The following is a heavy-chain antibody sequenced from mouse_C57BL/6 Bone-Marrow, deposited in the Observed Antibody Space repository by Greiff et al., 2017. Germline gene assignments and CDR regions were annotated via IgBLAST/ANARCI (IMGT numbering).Heavy chain of an antibody. J-gene: IGHJ4*01. CDR3: ARLPRWDYAMDY. CDR2: TFYSGIT. D-gene: IGHD2-12*01. CDR1: GFSINSDCY. V-gene: IGHV3-3*01. Sequence: EVQLQQSGPSLVRPSQTLSLTCTVTGFSINSDCYWIWIRQFPGNKLEYIVYTFYSGITYYNPSLESRTYITRDTSKNQFSLKLSSVTTEDTANYYCARLPRWDYAMDYWGQGTSVTVSS.